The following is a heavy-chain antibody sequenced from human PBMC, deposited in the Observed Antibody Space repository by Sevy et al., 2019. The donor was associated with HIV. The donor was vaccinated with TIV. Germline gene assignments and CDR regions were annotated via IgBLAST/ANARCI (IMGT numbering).Heavy chain of an antibody. CDR3: ARHEAGSGTYYNLIEY. V-gene: IGHV4-59*08. CDR1: GGSISVYY. Sequence: SETLSLTCAVSGGSISVYYWSWIRQPPGKGLEWIGYIDYTGSTNYSPSLKSRVTISVDTSKSQFSLKLNSVTAADTAFYYCARHEAGSGTYYNLIEYWGQGTLVTVSS. CDR2: IDYTGST. D-gene: IGHD3-10*01. J-gene: IGHJ4*02.